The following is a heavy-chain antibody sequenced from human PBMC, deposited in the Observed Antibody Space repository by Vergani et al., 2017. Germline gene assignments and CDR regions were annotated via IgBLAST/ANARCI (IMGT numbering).Heavy chain of an antibody. D-gene: IGHD3-22*01. CDR2: IHPADSYT. CDR1: GYSFTNYW. CDR3: ARLYGRDSSGSKYFDY. V-gene: IGHV5-51*01. J-gene: IGHJ4*02. Sequence: EVQLVPSGAEVKKPGESLKISCQISGYSFTNYWIGWVRQMPGKGLEWMGIIHPADSYTRYSPSCQGQVTISVDKSIITAYLQRSSLRASDSAMYYCARLYGRDSSGSKYFDYWGQGTLVTVSS.